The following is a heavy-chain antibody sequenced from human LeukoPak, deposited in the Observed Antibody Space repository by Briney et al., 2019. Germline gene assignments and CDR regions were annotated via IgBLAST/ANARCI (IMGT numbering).Heavy chain of an antibody. Sequence: SVKVSCKASGYSFMSYGMSWVRQAPGQGLEWMGGIIPIFGTANYAQKFQGRVTITADESTSTAYMELSSLRSEDTAVYYCARDSVKYSSTPYYYYYYMDVWGKGTTVTVSS. J-gene: IGHJ6*03. CDR2: IIPIFGTA. CDR1: GYSFMSYG. D-gene: IGHD6-19*01. V-gene: IGHV1-69*13. CDR3: ARDSVKYSSTPYYYYYYMDV.